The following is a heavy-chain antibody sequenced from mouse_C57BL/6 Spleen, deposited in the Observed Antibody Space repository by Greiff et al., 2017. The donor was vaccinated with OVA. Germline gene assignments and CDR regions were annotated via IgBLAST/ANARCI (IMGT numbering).Heavy chain of an antibody. CDR1: GYTFTDYY. J-gene: IGHJ3*01. V-gene: IGHV1-26*01. CDR3: ARGGWGVFAY. CDR2: INPNNGGT. D-gene: IGHD2-3*01. Sequence: VQLQQSGPELVKPGASVKISCKASGYTFTDYYMNWVKQSHGKSLEWIGDINPNNGGTSYNQKFKGKATLTVDKSSSTAYRGLRSLTSEDSAVYDWARGGWGVFAYWGQGTLVTVSA.